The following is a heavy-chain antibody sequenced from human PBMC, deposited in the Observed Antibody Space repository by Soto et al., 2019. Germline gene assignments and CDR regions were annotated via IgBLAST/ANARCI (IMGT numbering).Heavy chain of an antibody. D-gene: IGHD2-2*02. CDR3: ARVPLYNIGRAFDI. J-gene: IGHJ3*02. Sequence: QVQLQESGPGLVKPSQTLSLTCTVSGASISSGDYFWSWIRQPPGKGLEWIGYHYYTGSTYCNPSLKSRVTISVDTSKNQFSLKVNSVTAADTAVYYCARVPLYNIGRAFDIWGQGTVVIVSS. CDR2: HYYTGST. CDR1: GASISSGDYF. V-gene: IGHV4-30-4*01.